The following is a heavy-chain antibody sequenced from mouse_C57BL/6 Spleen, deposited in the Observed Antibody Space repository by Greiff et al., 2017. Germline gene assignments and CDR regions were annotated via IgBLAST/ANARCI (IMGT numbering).Heavy chain of an antibody. CDR1: GYTFTSYW. D-gene: IGHD2-5*01. CDR2: IDPNSGGT. Sequence: QVQLQQSGAELVKPGASVKLSCKASGYTFTSYWMHWVKQRPGRGLEWIGRIDPNSGGTKYNEKFKSKATLTVDKPSSTAYMQLSSLTSEDSAVYYCAREDSNPYYYAMDYWGQGTSVTVSS. CDR3: AREDSNPYYYAMDY. V-gene: IGHV1-72*01. J-gene: IGHJ4*01.